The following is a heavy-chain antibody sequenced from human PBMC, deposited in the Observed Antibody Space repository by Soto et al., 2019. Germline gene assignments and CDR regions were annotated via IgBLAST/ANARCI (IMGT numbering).Heavy chain of an antibody. D-gene: IGHD3-3*01. CDR3: ARAGAVHDLWPGSPAPYYYGMDV. Sequence: PGGSLRLSCAASGFTFSHYAIHWVRQAPGKGLEWVAVTSYDGSNKYYTDSVEGRFTISRDNSKNTVFLQMNSLRPEDTALYYCARAGAVHDLWPGSPAPYYYGMDVWGRGTTVTVSS. CDR2: TSYDGSNK. J-gene: IGHJ6*02. V-gene: IGHV3-30-3*01. CDR1: GFTFSHYA.